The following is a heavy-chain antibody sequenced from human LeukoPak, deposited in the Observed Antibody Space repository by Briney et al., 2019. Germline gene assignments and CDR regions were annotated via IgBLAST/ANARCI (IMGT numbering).Heavy chain of an antibody. D-gene: IGHD6-13*01. CDR2: ISSSSSYI. J-gene: IGHJ4*02. CDR1: GFTFSSYS. V-gene: IGHV3-21*01. CDR3: ARGPIAAAGPFDY. Sequence: PGGSLRLSCVASGFTFSSYSMNWVRQAPGKGLEWVSSISSSSSYIYYADSVKGRFTISRDNAKNSLYLQMNSLRAEDTAVYYCARGPIAAAGPFDYWGQGTLVTVSS.